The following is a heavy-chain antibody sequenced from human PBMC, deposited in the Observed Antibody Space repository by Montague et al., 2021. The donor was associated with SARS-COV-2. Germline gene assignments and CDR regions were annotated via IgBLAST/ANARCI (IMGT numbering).Heavy chain of an antibody. CDR1: GGSISSYY. J-gene: IGHJ4*02. CDR3: ARGGGSGYRYYFDY. CDR2: IYYSGRT. V-gene: IGHV4-59*01. D-gene: IGHD3-22*01. Sequence: SETLSLTCTVSGGSISSYYCYWIRQPPGKGLEWIGYIYYSGRTNXNPSLKSRVTISVDTSKNQFSLKLSSVTAADTAVYYCARGGGSGYRYYFDYWGQGSLVTVSS.